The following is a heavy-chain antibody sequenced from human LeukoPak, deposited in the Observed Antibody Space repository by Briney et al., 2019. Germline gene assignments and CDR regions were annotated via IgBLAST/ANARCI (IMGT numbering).Heavy chain of an antibody. Sequence: ASVKVSCKASGYTFTSYDINWVRQATGQGLEWMGWMNPNSGNTGYAQKFQGRVTMTRNTSISTAYMELSSLRSEDTAVYYCARSYSNYAYYYYYGMDVWGQGTTVTVAS. CDR3: ARSYSNYAYYYYYGMDV. CDR1: GYTFTSYD. CDR2: MNPNSGNT. D-gene: IGHD4-11*01. V-gene: IGHV1-8*01. J-gene: IGHJ6*02.